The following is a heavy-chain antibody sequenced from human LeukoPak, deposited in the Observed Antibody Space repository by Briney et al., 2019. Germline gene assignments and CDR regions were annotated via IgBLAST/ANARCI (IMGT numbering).Heavy chain of an antibody. CDR1: GGSFSAYY. J-gene: IGHJ5*02. CDR2: INHSGSS. CDR3: APRGDIEHSYIYGKWFDP. V-gene: IGHV4-34*01. Sequence: SETLSLTCAVYGGSFSAYYWTWIRQPPGKGLEWIGEINHSGSSNYNSSLRSRVTISVDTSYKQFSLRLSSVTAADTAVYYCAPRGDIEHSYIYGKWFDPWGQGTRVTVSS. D-gene: IGHD5-12*01.